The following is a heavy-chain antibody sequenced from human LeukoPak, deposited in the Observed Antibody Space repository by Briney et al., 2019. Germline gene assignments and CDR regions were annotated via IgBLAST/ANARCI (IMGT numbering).Heavy chain of an antibody. Sequence: SQTLSLTCTVSGDSISSGSYYWNWIRQHPGKGLEWIGYIYSSGNSYYNPSLKSRVTISLDSSKNHFSLNLSSVTAADTAVYYCASGMGYCSSTSCSYFDYWGQGTLVTVSS. V-gene: IGHV4-31*03. D-gene: IGHD2-2*01. CDR1: GDSISSGSYY. J-gene: IGHJ4*02. CDR3: ASGMGYCSSTSCSYFDY. CDR2: IYSSGNS.